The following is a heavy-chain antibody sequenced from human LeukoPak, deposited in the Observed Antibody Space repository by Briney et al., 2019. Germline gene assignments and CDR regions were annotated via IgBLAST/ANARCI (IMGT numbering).Heavy chain of an antibody. CDR3: ARINFENYDFWSGPIYAFDI. CDR1: GGSISSGGYY. Sequence: PSETLSLTCTVSGGSISSGGYYWSWIRQPPGKGLEWIGYIYHSGSTYYNPSLKSRVTISVDTSKNQFSLKLSSVTAADTAVYYCARINFENYDFWSGPIYAFDIWGQGTMVTVSS. CDR2: IYHSGST. D-gene: IGHD3-3*01. J-gene: IGHJ3*02. V-gene: IGHV4-30-2*01.